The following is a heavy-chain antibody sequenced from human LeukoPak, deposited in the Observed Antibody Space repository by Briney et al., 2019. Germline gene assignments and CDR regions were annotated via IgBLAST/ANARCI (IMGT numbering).Heavy chain of an antibody. CDR2: ISAYNGNT. CDR1: GYTFTSYG. V-gene: IGHV1-18*01. D-gene: IGHD3-22*01. Sequence: GASVKVSCKASGYTFTSYGISWVRQAPGQGLEWMGWISAYNGNTNYAQKLQGRVTMTEDTSTDTAYMELSSLRSEDTAVYYCATAWDSSGYYPDYWGQGTLVTVSS. CDR3: ATAWDSSGYYPDY. J-gene: IGHJ4*02.